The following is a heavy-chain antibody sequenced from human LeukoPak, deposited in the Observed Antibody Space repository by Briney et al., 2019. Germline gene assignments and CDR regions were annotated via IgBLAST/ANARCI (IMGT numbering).Heavy chain of an antibody. D-gene: IGHD1-7*01. CDR2: ISGSGGST. CDR1: GFTFSSYA. Sequence: GGSLRLSCAASGFTFSSYAMSWVRQAPGKGLEWVSAISGSGGSTYYADSVRGRFIISRDNARNALYLQMSSLRPEDTGVYYCARDWNYHFDYWGPGSLVTVSS. V-gene: IGHV3-23*01. CDR3: ARDWNYHFDY. J-gene: IGHJ4*02.